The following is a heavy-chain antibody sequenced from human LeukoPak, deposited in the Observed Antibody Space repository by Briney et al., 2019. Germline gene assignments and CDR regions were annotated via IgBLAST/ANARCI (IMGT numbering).Heavy chain of an antibody. D-gene: IGHD3-3*01. J-gene: IGHJ6*02. Sequence: SETLSLTCTVSGGPISSYYWSWIRQPPGKGLEWIGYIYYSGSTKYKPSLKSRVTISVDTSKNQFSLKLSSVTAADTAVYYCARAPVFVGGYGMDVWGQGTTVTVSS. CDR3: ARAPVFVGGYGMDV. V-gene: IGHV4-59*12. CDR2: IYYSGST. CDR1: GGPISSYY.